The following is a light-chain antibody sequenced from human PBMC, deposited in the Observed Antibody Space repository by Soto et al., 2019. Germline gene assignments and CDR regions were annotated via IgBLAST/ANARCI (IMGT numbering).Light chain of an antibody. V-gene: IGLV2-14*01. CDR3: SSYTSSSTLGV. J-gene: IGLJ1*01. CDR2: EVS. CDR1: SSDVGGYNY. Sequence: QSALTQPASVSGSPGQSITISCTGTSSDVGGYNYVSWYQQHPGKAPKLMIYEVSNRPSRVSNRFSGSKSGNTASLTISGPQAEDEADYYCSSYTSSSTLGVFGTGTKLTVL.